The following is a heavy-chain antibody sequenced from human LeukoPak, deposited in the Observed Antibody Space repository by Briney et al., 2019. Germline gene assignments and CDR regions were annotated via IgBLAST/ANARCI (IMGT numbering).Heavy chain of an antibody. CDR1: GFTFSGSA. CDR2: IRSRANSYAT. CDR3: TRRYYHDSSGNFQRDY. V-gene: IGHV3-73*01. D-gene: IGHD3-22*01. Sequence: GGSLRLSCAASGFTFSGSAMHWVRQASGKGLEWVGRIRSRANSYATSYGASVKGRFTISRDDSKNTAYLQMNSLKTEDTAVYFCTRRYYHDSSGNFQRDYWGRGTLVTVSS. J-gene: IGHJ4*02.